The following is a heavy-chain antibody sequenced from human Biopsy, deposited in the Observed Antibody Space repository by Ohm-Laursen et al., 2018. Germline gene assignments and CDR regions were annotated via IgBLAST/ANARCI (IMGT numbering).Heavy chain of an antibody. CDR3: AKGGSITIFGVVINNCFDP. CDR2: ISANGATS. Sequence: SLRLSCAATGFTYTTFPMSWVCQALRKAPEWVSNISANGATSYYADSVKGRFTISRDNSKNPLYLQMNSVRADDTAIYYCAKGGSITIFGVVINNCFDPWGQGTRVTVSS. D-gene: IGHD3-3*01. V-gene: IGHV3-23*01. J-gene: IGHJ5*02. CDR1: GFTYTTFP.